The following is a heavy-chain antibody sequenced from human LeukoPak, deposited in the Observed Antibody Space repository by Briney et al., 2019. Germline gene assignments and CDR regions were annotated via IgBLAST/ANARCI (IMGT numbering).Heavy chain of an antibody. CDR2: IYSGDST. J-gene: IGHJ6*02. CDR1: GFTVSTNY. D-gene: IGHD4-17*01. Sequence: GGSLRLSCAASGFTVSTNYMSWVRQAPGKGLEWVSVIYSGDSTYYADSVKGRFTISRHNSKNTLYLQMNSLTTEDTAVYYCARASAVTTRYYDRMDAWGQGTTVTVSS. V-gene: IGHV3-53*04. CDR3: ARASAVTTRYYDRMDA.